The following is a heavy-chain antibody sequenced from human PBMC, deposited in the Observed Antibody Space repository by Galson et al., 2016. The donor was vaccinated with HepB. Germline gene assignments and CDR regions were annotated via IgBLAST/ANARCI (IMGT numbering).Heavy chain of an antibody. Sequence: SLRLSCAASGFTFRSNGMHWVRQAPGKGLEWVAVIWYDGSNENYADSVKGRFTNSRDNSKNTLYLQMNSLRAEDTAVYYCARLYSSGWSHYYYGMDVWGQGAAVTVSS. CDR3: ARLYSSGWSHYYYGMDV. J-gene: IGHJ6*02. V-gene: IGHV3-33*01. CDR1: GFTFRSNG. CDR2: IWYDGSNE. D-gene: IGHD6-19*01.